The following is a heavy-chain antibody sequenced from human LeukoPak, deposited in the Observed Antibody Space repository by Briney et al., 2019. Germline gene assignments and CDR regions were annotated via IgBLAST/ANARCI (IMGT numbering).Heavy chain of an antibody. J-gene: IGHJ4*02. CDR2: IYYSGST. CDR1: GGSISSSSYY. V-gene: IGHV4-39*01. D-gene: IGHD6-19*01. CDR3: ARRGSGWYYFDY. Sequence: PSETLSLTCTVSGGSISSSSYYWGWIRQPPGKGLEWIGSIYYSGSTYYNPSLKSRVTISVDTSKNQFSLKMSSVTAADTAVYYCARRGSGWYYFDYWGQGTLVTVSS.